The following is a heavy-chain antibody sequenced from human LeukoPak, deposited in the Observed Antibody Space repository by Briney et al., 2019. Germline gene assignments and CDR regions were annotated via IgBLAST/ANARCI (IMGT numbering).Heavy chain of an antibody. Sequence: PGGSLRLSCAASGFTFSRYWMNWVRQAPGKGLVWVSRINSDGSTTRYADSVKGRFTISRDNAKNTMYLQMNSLRAEDTAVYYCARENFYGMGVWGQGTTATVSS. V-gene: IGHV3-74*01. J-gene: IGHJ6*02. CDR1: GFTFSRYW. CDR3: ARENFYGMGV. CDR2: INSDGSTT.